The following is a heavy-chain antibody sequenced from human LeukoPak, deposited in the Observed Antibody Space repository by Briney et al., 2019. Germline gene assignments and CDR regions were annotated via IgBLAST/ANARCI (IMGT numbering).Heavy chain of an antibody. CDR3: ARDSVVIDAFDI. D-gene: IGHD3-22*01. CDR1: GFTFSSYS. Sequence: GGSLRLSCAASGFTFSSYSMNWVRQAPGKGLEWVSSISSSSSYIYYADSVKGRFTISRDNAKNSLYLQMNSLRAEGTAVYYCARDSVVIDAFDIWGQGTMVTVSS. CDR2: ISSSSSYI. J-gene: IGHJ3*02. V-gene: IGHV3-21*01.